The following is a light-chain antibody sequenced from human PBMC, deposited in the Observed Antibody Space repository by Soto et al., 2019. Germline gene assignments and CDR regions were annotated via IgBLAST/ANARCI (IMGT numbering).Light chain of an antibody. CDR2: KAS. Sequence: DIQMTQSPSTLSGSVGDRVTITCRASQTISSWLAWYQQKPGKAPKLLIYKASTLKSGVPSMFSGSGSGTEFTLTISSLQPDDFATYYCHHYNSYSEAFGQGIKVDIK. CDR3: HHYNSYSEA. V-gene: IGKV1-5*03. J-gene: IGKJ1*01. CDR1: QTISSW.